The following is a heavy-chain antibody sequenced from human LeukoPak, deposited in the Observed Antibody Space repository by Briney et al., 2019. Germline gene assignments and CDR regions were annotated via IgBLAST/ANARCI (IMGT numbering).Heavy chain of an antibody. Sequence: ASVKVSCKASGYTFTSYGISWVRQAPGQGLEWMGWISAYNGNTNYAQKLQGRVTMTTDTSTSTAYMELRSLRSDDTAVYYCARGALGYCSSTSCRRRAFDIWGQGTMVTVSS. CDR1: GYTFTSYG. V-gene: IGHV1-18*01. D-gene: IGHD2-2*01. CDR2: ISAYNGNT. CDR3: ARGALGYCSSTSCRRRAFDI. J-gene: IGHJ3*02.